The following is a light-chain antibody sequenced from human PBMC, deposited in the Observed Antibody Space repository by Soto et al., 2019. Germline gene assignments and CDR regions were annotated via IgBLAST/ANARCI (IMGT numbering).Light chain of an antibody. CDR1: SSDVAGYNY. CDR3: CSYAGSYTWV. CDR2: DVS. V-gene: IGLV2-11*01. Sequence: QSVLTQPRSVSESPGQSVTISCTGTSSDVAGYNYVSWYQQHPGKAPKLIIYDVSKRPSGVPDRFSGSKSGNTASLTISGLQAEDEADYYCCSYAGSYTWVFGGGTKVTVL. J-gene: IGLJ3*02.